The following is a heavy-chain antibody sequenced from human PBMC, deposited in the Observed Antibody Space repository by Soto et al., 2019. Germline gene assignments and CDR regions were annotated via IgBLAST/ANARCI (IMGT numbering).Heavy chain of an antibody. CDR3: TKDSPLNRY. CDR2: ISYDGSNK. Sequence: QVQLVESGGGVVQPGRSLRLSCAASGFTFSSYGIHWVRQAPGKGLEWMASISYDGSNKYYADSVKGRFTISRDNSKNTLYLQVNSLRTEDTAVYYCTKDSPLNRYWGQGTLVTVSS. CDR1: GFTFSSYG. J-gene: IGHJ4*02. V-gene: IGHV3-30*18.